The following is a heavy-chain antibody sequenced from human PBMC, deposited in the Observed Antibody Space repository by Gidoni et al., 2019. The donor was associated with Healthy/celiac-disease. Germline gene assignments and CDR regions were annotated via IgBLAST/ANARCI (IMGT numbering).Heavy chain of an antibody. V-gene: IGHV1-69*01. J-gene: IGHJ4*02. CDR3: ARRSTYGSGYEKFDY. Sequence: QVQLGQSGAEVKKPGSSVKGSCKVSGGTFSSYAISWVRQAPGQGLEWMGGIIPIFGTANYAQKFQGRVTITADESTSTAYMELSSLRSEDTAVYYCARRSTYGSGYEKFDYWGQGTLVTVSS. CDR2: IIPIFGTA. D-gene: IGHD3-10*01. CDR1: GGTFSSYA.